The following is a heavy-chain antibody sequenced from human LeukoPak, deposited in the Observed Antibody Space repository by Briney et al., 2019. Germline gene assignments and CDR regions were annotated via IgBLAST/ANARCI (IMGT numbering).Heavy chain of an antibody. CDR2: IIPIFGTA. CDR3: ARGDCSSTSCYYFDAFDI. D-gene: IGHD2-2*01. V-gene: IGHV1-69*05. Sequence: ASVKVSCKASGGTFSSYAISWVRQAPGQGLEWMGGIIPIFGTANYAQKFQGRVTITTDESTSTAYMELSSLRSEDTAVYYCARGDCSSTSCYYFDAFDIWGQGTMVTVSS. CDR1: GGTFSSYA. J-gene: IGHJ3*02.